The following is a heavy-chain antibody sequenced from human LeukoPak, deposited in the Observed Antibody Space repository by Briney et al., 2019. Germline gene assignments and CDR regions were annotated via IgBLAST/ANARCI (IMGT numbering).Heavy chain of an antibody. CDR2: ISWNSDNI. V-gene: IGHV3-9*01. Sequence: GGSLRLSCAASGFTFDDYAMHWVRQAPGKGLEWVSGISWNSDNIGYAVSVKGRFTISRDNAKNSLYLQMNSLRAEDTAFYYCAKAATGASSGYGAFDIWGQGTMVTVSS. D-gene: IGHD3-22*01. CDR3: AKAATGASSGYGAFDI. J-gene: IGHJ3*02. CDR1: GFTFDDYA.